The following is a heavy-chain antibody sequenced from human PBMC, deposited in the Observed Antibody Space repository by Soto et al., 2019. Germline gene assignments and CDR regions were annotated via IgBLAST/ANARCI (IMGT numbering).Heavy chain of an antibody. Sequence: PGGSLRLSCTASGFTFGDYAMSWFRQAPGKGLEWVGFIRSKAYGGTTEYAASVKGRFTISRDDSKSIAYLQMNSLKTEDTAVYYCTRFLPDVVVAATPFDYWGQGTLVTVSS. J-gene: IGHJ4*02. CDR2: IRSKAYGGTT. CDR3: TRFLPDVVVAATPFDY. V-gene: IGHV3-49*03. D-gene: IGHD2-15*01. CDR1: GFTFGDYA.